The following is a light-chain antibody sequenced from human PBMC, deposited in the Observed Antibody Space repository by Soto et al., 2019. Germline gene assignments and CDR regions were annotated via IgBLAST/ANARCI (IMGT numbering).Light chain of an antibody. Sequence: EIVMTQSPLSLPVTPGEPASISCRCSQSLLHSNGYNYVDWYLQKPGQSPQVLIYLGSNRASGVPDGFSGSGSGTDFTLKISRVEAEDVGFYYCMQGLQTPPIFGPGTKVDIK. CDR1: QSLLHSNGYNY. V-gene: IGKV2-28*01. CDR3: MQGLQTPPI. J-gene: IGKJ3*01. CDR2: LGS.